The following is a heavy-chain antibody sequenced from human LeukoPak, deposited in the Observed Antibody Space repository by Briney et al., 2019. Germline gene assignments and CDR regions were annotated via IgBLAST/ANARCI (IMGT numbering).Heavy chain of an antibody. V-gene: IGHV3-33*08. CDR3: ARDGGGRVATIIYYFDY. D-gene: IGHD5-12*01. CDR2: IWYDGSNK. Sequence: PGGSLRLSCAASEFTFSSYGMHWVRQAPGKGLEWVAVIWYDGSNKYYADSVKGRFTISRDNSKNTLYLQMNSLRAEDTAVYYCARDGGGRVATIIYYFDYWGQGTLVTVSS. J-gene: IGHJ4*02. CDR1: EFTFSSYG.